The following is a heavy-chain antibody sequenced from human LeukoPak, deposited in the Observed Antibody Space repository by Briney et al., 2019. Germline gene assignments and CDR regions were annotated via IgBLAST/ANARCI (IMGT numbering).Heavy chain of an antibody. Sequence: KPGGPLSLPCGPCGFPFSSYAMLWLRQAPGKGVEGVSNISGSGCSTYYADSVKGRFTISRDNSKNTLYLQINSLRAEDTAVYYCAKVGRSGWYYYFDYWGQGTLVTVSS. D-gene: IGHD6-19*01. J-gene: IGHJ4*02. CDR3: AKVGRSGWYYYFDY. CDR1: GFPFSSYA. V-gene: IGHV3-23*01. CDR2: ISGSGCST.